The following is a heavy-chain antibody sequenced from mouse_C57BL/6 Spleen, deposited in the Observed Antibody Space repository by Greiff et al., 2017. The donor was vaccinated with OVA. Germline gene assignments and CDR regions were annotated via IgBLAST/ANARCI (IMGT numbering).Heavy chain of an antibody. Sequence: QVQLQQPGAELVRPGSSVKLSCKASGYTFTSYWMHWVKQRPIQGLEWIGNIDPSDSETHYNQKFKDKATLTVDKSSSTAYMQLSSLTSEDSAVYYWARGVYYGSSSYWYFDVWGTGTTVTVSS. CDR3: ARGVYYGSSSYWYFDV. CDR1: GYTFTSYW. CDR2: IDPSDSET. J-gene: IGHJ1*03. V-gene: IGHV1-52*01. D-gene: IGHD1-1*01.